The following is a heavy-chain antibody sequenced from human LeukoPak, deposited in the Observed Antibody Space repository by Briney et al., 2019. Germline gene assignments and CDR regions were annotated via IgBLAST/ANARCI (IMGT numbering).Heavy chain of an antibody. J-gene: IGHJ4*02. Sequence: GGSLRLSCAASGFTFSNYGMHWVRQAPGKELEWVAFIRYDGSNKNYADSVKGRFTISRDNSKNTLYLQMNSLRAEDTAVYYCAKKTNTYGTIDYWGQGTLVTVSS. CDR2: IRYDGSNK. D-gene: IGHD1-1*01. CDR1: GFTFSNYG. CDR3: AKKTNTYGTIDY. V-gene: IGHV3-30*02.